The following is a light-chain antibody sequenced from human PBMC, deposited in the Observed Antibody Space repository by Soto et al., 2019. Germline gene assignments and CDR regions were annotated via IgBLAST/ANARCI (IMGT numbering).Light chain of an antibody. CDR1: SSNIGAGYD. CDR2: GNT. Sequence: QSALTQPPSVSGAPGQRVTISCTGSSSNIGAGYDVHWYQQLPGTAPKILIYGNTNRPSGVPDRFSGSKSGTSASQAITGLQAEDEADYYCQSYDSSLSVNYVFGTGTKVTVL. V-gene: IGLV1-40*01. J-gene: IGLJ1*01. CDR3: QSYDSSLSVNYV.